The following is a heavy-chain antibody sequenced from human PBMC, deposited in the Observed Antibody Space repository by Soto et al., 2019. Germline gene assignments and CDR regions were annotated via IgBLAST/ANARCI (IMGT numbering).Heavy chain of an antibody. J-gene: IGHJ4*02. CDR3: ARGRVYADSSGWYGYFDY. D-gene: IGHD6-19*01. V-gene: IGHV4-39*07. Sequence: PSEPLSVTCTVSDDYITSRAYYWSLIRQPPGKGLEWIGTIQYRGSTNYNPSLKSRVTISVDTSKNQLSLKLSSVTAADTAVYYCARGRVYADSSGWYGYFDYWGQGTLVPVSS. CDR2: IQYRGST. CDR1: DDYITSRAYY.